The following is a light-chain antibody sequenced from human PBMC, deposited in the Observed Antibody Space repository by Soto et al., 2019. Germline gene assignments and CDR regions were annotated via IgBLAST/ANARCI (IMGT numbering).Light chain of an antibody. J-gene: IGKJ1*01. V-gene: IGKV1-5*03. Sequence: DIQMTQSPSTLSASVGDRVTITCRASQSISSWLAWYQQKPVKAPKLLLYKASSLESGVPSRFSGSGSCTDFTRTISSLQPYDSAAYDGEEYKSYWTFGQGTKVEIK. CDR1: QSISSW. CDR2: KAS. CDR3: EEYKSYWT.